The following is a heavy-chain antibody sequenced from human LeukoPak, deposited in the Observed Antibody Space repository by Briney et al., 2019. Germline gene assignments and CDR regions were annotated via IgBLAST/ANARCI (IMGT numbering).Heavy chain of an antibody. CDR3: ARPVYDSSGYYSTWFDP. CDR2: IYYSGST. Sequence: SETLSLTCTVSGGSISSYYWSWIRQPPGKGLEWIGYIYYSGSTNYNPSLKSRVTISVDTSKNQFSLKLSSVTAADTAVYYCARPVYDSSGYYSTWFDPWGQGTLVTVSS. J-gene: IGHJ5*02. CDR1: GGSISSYY. D-gene: IGHD3-22*01. V-gene: IGHV4-59*01.